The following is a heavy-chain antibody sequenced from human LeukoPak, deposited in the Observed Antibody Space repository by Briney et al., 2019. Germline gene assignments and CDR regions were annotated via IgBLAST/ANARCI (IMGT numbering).Heavy chain of an antibody. CDR3: ARDRTRVRYFDWLPTYEYYYYGMDV. J-gene: IGHJ6*02. V-gene: IGHV4-4*07. CDR1: GGSVSSYY. D-gene: IGHD3-9*01. Sequence: PSETLSLTCTVSGGSVSSYYWSWIRHPAGKGLEWIGRIYTSGSTNYNPSLKTRVTISVDTSKNQFSLKLSSMTAADTAVYYCARDRTRVRYFDWLPTYEYYYYGMDVWGQGTTVTVSS. CDR2: IYTSGST.